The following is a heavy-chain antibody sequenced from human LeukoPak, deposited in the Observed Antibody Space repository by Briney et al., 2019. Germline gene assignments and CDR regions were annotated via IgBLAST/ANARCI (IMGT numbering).Heavy chain of an antibody. CDR2: ISYDGSNK. V-gene: IGHV3-30*04. CDR3: AGDRGRDYFDY. D-gene: IGHD3-10*01. J-gene: IGHJ4*02. Sequence: PGGSLRLSCAASGFTFSSYAMHWVRQAPGKGLEWVAVISYDGSNKYYADSVKGRFTISRDNSKNTLYLQMNSLRAEDTAVYYCAGDRGRDYFDYWGQGTLVTVSS. CDR1: GFTFSSYA.